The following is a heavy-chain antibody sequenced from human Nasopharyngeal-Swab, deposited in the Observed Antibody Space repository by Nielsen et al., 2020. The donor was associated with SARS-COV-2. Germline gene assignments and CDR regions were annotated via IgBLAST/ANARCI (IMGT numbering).Heavy chain of an antibody. CDR3: AARGSFSSTSCYADY. CDR2: INPSGGST. J-gene: IGHJ4*02. CDR1: GYTFTTYY. D-gene: IGHD2-2*01. Sequence: ASVMVSCNPSGYTFTTYYIRWLRQAPGQGLEWMGIINPSGGSTSYAQKFQGRVTMTRDTSTSTVYMELSSLRSEDTAVYYCAARGSFSSTSCYADYWGQGTLVTVSS. V-gene: IGHV1-46*01.